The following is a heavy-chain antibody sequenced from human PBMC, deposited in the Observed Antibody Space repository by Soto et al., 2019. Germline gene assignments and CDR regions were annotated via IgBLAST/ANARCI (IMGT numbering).Heavy chain of an antibody. D-gene: IGHD3-22*01. CDR2: IKSKTDGGIT. J-gene: IGHJ3*02. CDR1: GFTFSNAW. CDR3: TTDQGLVVAYDAFDI. Sequence: EVQLVESGGGLVKPGGSLRLSCAASGFTFSNAWMNWVRQAPGKGLEWVGRIKSKTDGGITDYAAPVKGRFTISRDDSKNTLYLQMNSLKTEDTAVYYCTTDQGLVVAYDAFDIWGQGTMVTVSS. V-gene: IGHV3-15*07.